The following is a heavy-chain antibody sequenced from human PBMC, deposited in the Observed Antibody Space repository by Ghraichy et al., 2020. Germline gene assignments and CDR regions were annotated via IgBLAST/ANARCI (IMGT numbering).Heavy chain of an antibody. CDR3: AKDRATVTPGRAFDI. D-gene: IGHD4-17*01. V-gene: IGHV3-23*01. J-gene: IGHJ3*02. Sequence: GESLNISCAASGFTFSSYAMSWVRQAPGKGLEWVSAIRGSGGSTYYADSVKGRFTISRDNSKNTLYLQMNSLRAEDTAVYYCAKDRATVTPGRAFDIWGQGTMFTVSS. CDR1: GFTFSSYA. CDR2: IRGSGGST.